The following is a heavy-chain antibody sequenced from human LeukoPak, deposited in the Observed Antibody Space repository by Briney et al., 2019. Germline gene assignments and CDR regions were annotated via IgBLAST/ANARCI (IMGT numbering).Heavy chain of an antibody. V-gene: IGHV5-51*01. CDR1: GYGSSTYW. J-gene: IGHJ4*02. CDR2: IYPGDSDT. CDR3: ARGGEGSIYYFDY. D-gene: IGHD3-10*01. Sequence: GESLKISCEASGYGSSTYWIAWVRQMPGKGLEWMGLIYPGDSDTRYRPSFHGQVTISADKSISTAYLQWSSLKASDTAMYYCARGGEGSIYYFDYWGQGTLVTVSS.